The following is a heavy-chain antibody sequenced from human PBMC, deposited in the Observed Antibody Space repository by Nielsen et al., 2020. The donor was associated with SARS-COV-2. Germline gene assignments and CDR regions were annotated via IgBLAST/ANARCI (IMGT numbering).Heavy chain of an antibody. CDR2: INHSGST. J-gene: IGHJ4*02. Sequence: SETLSLTCAVYGGSFSGYYWSWIRQPPGKGLEWIGEINHSGSTNYNPSLKSRVTISVDTSKNQFSLKLSSVTAADTAVYYCARGYCTNGVCLHFDYWGQGTLVTVSS. V-gene: IGHV4-34*01. CDR3: ARGYCTNGVCLHFDY. CDR1: GGSFSGYY. D-gene: IGHD2-8*01.